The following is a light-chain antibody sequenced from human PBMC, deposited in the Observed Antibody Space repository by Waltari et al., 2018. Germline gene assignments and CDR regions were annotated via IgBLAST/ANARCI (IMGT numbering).Light chain of an antibody. CDR2: GAA. J-gene: IGKJ1*01. Sequence: EIVLTQSPGTLAWSPGERATLSRRASQSVASTLAWYQQKPGQAPRLLMYGAASRATGTPDRCSGSGSGTDFSLTISRLEPEDFAVYYCQHYVRLPATFGQGTKVEIK. CDR3: QHYVRLPAT. V-gene: IGKV3-20*01. CDR1: QSVAST.